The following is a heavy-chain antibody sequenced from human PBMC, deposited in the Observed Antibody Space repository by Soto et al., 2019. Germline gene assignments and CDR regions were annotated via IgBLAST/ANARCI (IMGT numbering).Heavy chain of an antibody. Sequence: PGGSLRLSCAASGFTFSGYWMSWVRQAPGKGLEWVANIKQDGSEKYYVDSVKGRFTISRDNAKNSLYLQMNSLRAEDTAVYYCARATWRLWFGEDYYGMDVWGQGTTGTVS. J-gene: IGHJ6*02. D-gene: IGHD3-10*01. CDR3: ARATWRLWFGEDYYGMDV. V-gene: IGHV3-7*03. CDR2: IKQDGSEK. CDR1: GFTFSGYW.